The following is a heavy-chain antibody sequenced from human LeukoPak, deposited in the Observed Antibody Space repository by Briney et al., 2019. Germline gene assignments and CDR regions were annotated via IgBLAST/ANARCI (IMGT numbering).Heavy chain of an antibody. V-gene: IGHV3-48*02. CDR1: GFSLSISG. D-gene: IGHD3-10*01. Sequence: GGSLRLSCEASGFSLSISGMNWVRQAPGQGLEWVSYISSSSDLMSYVDSVKGRFTVSRDNAKNSLFLQMNSLRDEDTAVYYCARVLRGLYNLGDWGQGTLVTVSS. J-gene: IGHJ4*02. CDR2: ISSSSDLM. CDR3: ARVLRGLYNLGD.